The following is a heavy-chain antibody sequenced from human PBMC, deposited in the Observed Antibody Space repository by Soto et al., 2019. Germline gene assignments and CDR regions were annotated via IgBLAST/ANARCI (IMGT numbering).Heavy chain of an antibody. CDR3: AKAGRDYYDSSGKDYFDY. J-gene: IGHJ4*02. CDR1: GFTFSSYA. Sequence: XGSLRLSCAASGFTFSSYAMSWVRQAPGKGLEWVSAISGSGGSTYYADSVKGRFTISRDNSKNTLYLQMNSLRAEDTAVYYCAKAGRDYYDSSGKDYFDYWGQGTLVTVSS. D-gene: IGHD3-22*01. CDR2: ISGSGGST. V-gene: IGHV3-23*01.